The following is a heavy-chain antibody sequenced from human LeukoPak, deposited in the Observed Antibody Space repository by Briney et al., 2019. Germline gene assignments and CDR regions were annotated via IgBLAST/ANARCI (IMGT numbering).Heavy chain of an antibody. CDR2: IIPILGIA. CDR1: GGTFSSYA. J-gene: IGHJ4*02. V-gene: IGHV1-69*04. CDR3: ARLGAGGY. D-gene: IGHD1-26*01. Sequence: SVKVSCKASGGTFSSYAISWVRQAPGQRLEWMGRIIPILGIANYAQKFQGRVTITADKSTSTAYMELSSLRSEDTAVYYCARLGAGGYWGQGTLVTVSS.